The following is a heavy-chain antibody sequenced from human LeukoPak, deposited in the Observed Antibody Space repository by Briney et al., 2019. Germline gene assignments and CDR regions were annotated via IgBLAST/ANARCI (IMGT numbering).Heavy chain of an antibody. J-gene: IGHJ4*02. CDR3: ARGTLYRGWSYYLDF. CDR1: GFTFSSYW. Sequence: PGGSLRLSCAASGFTFSSYWMSWVRQAPGKGLEWVANIKQDGSEKYYVDSVKGRFTISRDNAKNSLYLQMNSLRAEDTAMYYCARGTLYRGWSYYLDFWGQGSQVTVSS. D-gene: IGHD6-19*01. CDR2: IKQDGSEK. V-gene: IGHV3-7*03.